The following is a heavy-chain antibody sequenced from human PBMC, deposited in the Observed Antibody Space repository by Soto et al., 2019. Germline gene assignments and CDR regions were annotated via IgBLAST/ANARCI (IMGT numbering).Heavy chain of an antibody. CDR1: GGTFDSYA. Sequence: ASVKVSCKASGGTFDSYAISWVRQAPGQGLEWMGGIIPIFGTATYAQKFQGRLSITADESTSTAYMELSSLRSEDTALYYCARKYSSGWYVYWGQGTLVTVSS. CDR2: IIPIFGTA. J-gene: IGHJ4*02. CDR3: ARKYSSGWYVY. D-gene: IGHD6-19*01. V-gene: IGHV1-69*13.